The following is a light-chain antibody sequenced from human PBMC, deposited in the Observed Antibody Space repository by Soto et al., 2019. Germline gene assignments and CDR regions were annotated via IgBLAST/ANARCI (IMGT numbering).Light chain of an antibody. J-gene: IGLJ1*01. CDR2: EGS. CDR3: CSYASSSTPFV. CDR1: SSDVGSYNL. Sequence: QSVLTQPASVSGSPGQSITISCTGTSSDVGSYNLVSWYQQHPGKAPKLMIFEGSKRPSGLSNRFSGSKSGNTASLTISGLQAEDEADYYCCSYASSSTPFVFGTGTTVTVL. V-gene: IGLV2-23*01.